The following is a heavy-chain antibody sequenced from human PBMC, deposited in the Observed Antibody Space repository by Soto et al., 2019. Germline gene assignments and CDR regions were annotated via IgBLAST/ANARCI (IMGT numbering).Heavy chain of an antibody. Sequence: EVLLVESGGGLVQPGGSLRLSCAASGFTFSTYWMSWVRQAPGKGLEWVANIKQDGSEQFYVDSVKGRFTISRDNAKNSLSLQMNSLRAEDTAVYFCARLPHPGIAVAGTVYWGQGTLVTVSS. CDR2: IKQDGSEQ. V-gene: IGHV3-7*05. D-gene: IGHD6-19*01. CDR3: ARLPHPGIAVAGTVY. CDR1: GFTFSTYW. J-gene: IGHJ4*02.